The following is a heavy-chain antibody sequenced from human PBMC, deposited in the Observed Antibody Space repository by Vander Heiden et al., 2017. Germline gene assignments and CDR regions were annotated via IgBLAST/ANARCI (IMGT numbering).Heavy chain of an antibody. CDR3: ARDGRVRGIIIRPYYYYGMDV. J-gene: IGHJ6*02. V-gene: IGHV3-33*01. Sequence: VQLVESGGGVVQPGRSLRLSCAASGFTLSNYGIHWVRQAPGKGLEWVAVTWYDGSRKYFADPVQDRFSISRDNSKVFLQMNSLRDEDTAVYYCARDGRVRGIIIRPYYYYGMDVWGQGTAGTVS. D-gene: IGHD3-10*01. CDR1: GFTLSNYG. CDR2: TWYDGSRK.